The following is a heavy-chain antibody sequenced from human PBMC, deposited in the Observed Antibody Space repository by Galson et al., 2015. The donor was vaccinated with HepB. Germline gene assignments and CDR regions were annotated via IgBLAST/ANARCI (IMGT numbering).Heavy chain of an antibody. Sequence: SLRLSCAASGFTFSSYAMHWVRQAPGKGLEWVAVISYDGSNKYYADSVKGRFTISRDNSKNTLYLQMNSLRAEDTAVYYCARDRTAVARYYYYYMDVWGKGTTATVSS. CDR3: ARDRTAVARYYYYYMDV. CDR1: GFTFSSYA. D-gene: IGHD6-19*01. CDR2: ISYDGSNK. J-gene: IGHJ6*03. V-gene: IGHV3-30-3*01.